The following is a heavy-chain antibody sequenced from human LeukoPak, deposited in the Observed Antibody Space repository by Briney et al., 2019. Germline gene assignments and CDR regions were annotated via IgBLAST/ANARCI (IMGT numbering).Heavy chain of an antibody. V-gene: IGHV4-61*02. J-gene: IGHJ4*02. CDR3: ARTSYYYDSSGYYPIPFDY. CDR1: GGSISSGSYY. D-gene: IGHD3-22*01. Sequence: SQTLSLTCTVSGGSISSGSYYWSWIRQPAGKGLEWIGCIYTSGSTNYNPSLKSRVTISVDTSKNQFSLKLSSVTAADTAVYYCARTSYYYDSSGYYPIPFDYWGQGTLVTVSS. CDR2: IYTSGST.